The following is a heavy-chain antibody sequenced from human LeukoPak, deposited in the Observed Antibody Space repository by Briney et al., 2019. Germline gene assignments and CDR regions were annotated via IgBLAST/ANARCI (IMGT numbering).Heavy chain of an antibody. J-gene: IGHJ5*02. Sequence: SETLSLTCTVSGGSISSYYWSWIRQPPGKGLEWIGYIYYSGSTNYNPSLKSRVTISVDTSKNQFSLKLSSVTAADTAVYYCARLVFGVGNWWFDPWGQGTLATVSS. V-gene: IGHV4-59*08. CDR3: ARLVFGVGNWWFDP. D-gene: IGHD3-3*01. CDR2: IYYSGST. CDR1: GGSISSYY.